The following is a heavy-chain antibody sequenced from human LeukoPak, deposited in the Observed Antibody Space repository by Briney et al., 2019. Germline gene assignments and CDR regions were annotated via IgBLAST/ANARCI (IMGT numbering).Heavy chain of an antibody. J-gene: IGHJ6*02. V-gene: IGHV3-30*03. Sequence: GGSLRLSCAASGFTFSSYGMHWVRQAPGKGLEWVAVISYDGSNKYYADSVKGRFTISRDNSKNTLYLQTNSLRAEDTAVYYCATAYSSSSGYYYYGMDVWGQGTTVTVSS. D-gene: IGHD6-6*01. CDR2: ISYDGSNK. CDR3: ATAYSSSSGYYYYGMDV. CDR1: GFTFSSYG.